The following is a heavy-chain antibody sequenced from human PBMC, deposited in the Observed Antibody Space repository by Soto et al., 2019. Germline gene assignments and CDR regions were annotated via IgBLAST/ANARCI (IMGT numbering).Heavy chain of an antibody. Sequence: QVHLQESGPGLVKASGTLSLTCAVSSGSISSNNWWSWVREPPGKGMELIGHIYHSRTTNYNPSLKGRVTISVDTSKNQFSLNLNSVTAADTAVYYCARGGSCCTTTGGLYWYRDLWGRGTLVSVSS. CDR1: SGSISSNNW. D-gene: IGHD2-15*01. V-gene: IGHV4-4*02. CDR2: IYHSRTT. J-gene: IGHJ2*01. CDR3: ARGGSCCTTTGGLYWYRDL.